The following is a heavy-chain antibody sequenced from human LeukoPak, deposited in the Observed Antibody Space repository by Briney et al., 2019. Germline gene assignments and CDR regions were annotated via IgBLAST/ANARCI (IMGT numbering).Heavy chain of an antibody. J-gene: IGHJ4*02. CDR1: GGSISSYY. D-gene: IGHD2-8*02. V-gene: IGHV4-39*01. CDR3: AGTDFTAIDY. CDR2: IYYSGST. Sequence: SETLSLTCTVSGGSISSYYWGWIRQPPGKGLEWIGSIYYSGSTYYNPSLKSRVTISVDTSKNQFSLKLSSVTAADTAVYYCAGTDFTAIDYWGQGTLVTVSS.